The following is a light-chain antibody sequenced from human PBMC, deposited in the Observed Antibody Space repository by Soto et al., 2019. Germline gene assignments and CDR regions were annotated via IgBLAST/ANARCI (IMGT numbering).Light chain of an antibody. CDR3: QQRSTWPLT. Sequence: EIKMSQSPSSLSASVGDRVTITCRASQSISSYLNWYQQKPGKAPKLLIYAASSLQSGVPSRFSGSGSGTDFTLTISSLEPEDFAVYYCQQRSTWPLTFGGGTKVAIK. CDR2: AAS. J-gene: IGKJ4*01. V-gene: IGKV1-39*01. CDR1: QSISSY.